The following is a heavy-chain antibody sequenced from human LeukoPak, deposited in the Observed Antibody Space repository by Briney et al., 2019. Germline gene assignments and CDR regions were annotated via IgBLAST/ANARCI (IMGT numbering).Heavy chain of an antibody. CDR1: GFTFSSYW. D-gene: IGHD3-10*01. Sequence: GGSLRLSCAASGFTFSSYWMSWVRQAPGKGLEWVANIKQDGSEKYYVDSVKGRFTISRDNAKNSLYLQMNSLRAEDMALYYCAKEYYYGSGRGPGGAFDIWGQGTMVTVSS. CDR3: AKEYYYGSGRGPGGAFDI. CDR2: IKQDGSEK. J-gene: IGHJ3*02. V-gene: IGHV3-7*03.